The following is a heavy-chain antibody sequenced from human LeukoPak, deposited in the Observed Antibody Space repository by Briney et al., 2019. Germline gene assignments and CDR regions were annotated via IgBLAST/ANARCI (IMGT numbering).Heavy chain of an antibody. CDR1: GYTFTSYG. D-gene: IGHD3-3*01. J-gene: IGHJ5*02. Sequence: ASVKVSCKASGYTFTSYGISWVRQAPGQGREWMGWISAYNGNTNYAQKFQGRVTMTRDTSISTAYMELSRLRSDDTAVYYCARATGGLGVLRFLEWLVNWFDPWGQGTLVTVSS. CDR2: ISAYNGNT. V-gene: IGHV1-18*01. CDR3: ARATGGLGVLRFLEWLVNWFDP.